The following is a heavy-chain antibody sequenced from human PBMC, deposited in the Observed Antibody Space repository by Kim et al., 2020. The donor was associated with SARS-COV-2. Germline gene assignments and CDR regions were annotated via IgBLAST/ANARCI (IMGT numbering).Heavy chain of an antibody. D-gene: IGHD3-10*01. V-gene: IGHV1-24*01. J-gene: IGHJ4*02. CDR3: ATRTLWFGELVFDY. CDR1: GYTLTELS. CDR2: FDPEDGET. Sequence: ASVKVSCKVSGYTLTELSMHWVRQAPGKGLEWMGGFDPEDGETIYAQKFQGRVTMTEDTSTDTAYMELSSLRSEDTAVYYCATRTLWFGELVFDYWGQGTLVTVSS.